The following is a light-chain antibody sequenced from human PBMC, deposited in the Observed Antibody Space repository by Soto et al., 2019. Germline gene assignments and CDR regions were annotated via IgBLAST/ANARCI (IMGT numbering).Light chain of an antibody. Sequence: DIQMTQSPSSLSASVGDRVTITCRASQSISSYLNWYQQKPGKAPKLLIHAASSLQGGVPTKFSDSASRTDFTLTISSLQREDCAIYYCQQSSSTVLTFGGGTKVEIK. CDR2: AAS. CDR1: QSISSY. V-gene: IGKV1-39*01. J-gene: IGKJ4*01. CDR3: QQSSSTVLT.